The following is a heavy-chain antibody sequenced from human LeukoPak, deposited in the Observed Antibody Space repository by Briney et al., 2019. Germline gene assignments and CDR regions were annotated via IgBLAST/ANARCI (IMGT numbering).Heavy chain of an antibody. CDR3: ARGRSPSASLYYYYYYMDV. CDR1: GGTFSSYA. Sequence: ASVKVSCKASGGTFSSYAITWVRQAPGQGLEWMGGIIPIFGAANYAQKFQGRVTITADKSTSTAYMELSSLRSEDTAVYYCARGRSPSASLYYYYYYMDVWGKGTTVTVS. CDR2: IIPIFGAA. V-gene: IGHV1-69*06. J-gene: IGHJ6*03.